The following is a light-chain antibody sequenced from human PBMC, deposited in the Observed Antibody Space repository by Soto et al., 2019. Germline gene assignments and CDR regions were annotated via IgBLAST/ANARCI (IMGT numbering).Light chain of an antibody. J-gene: IGKJ1*01. Sequence: ENELTLSTGTLSLSIGDRVTLSCRASHKVRQNHLACYRQQPGQAPRLLICGVSTRATGIPDRVSGSGSGTELTLTVSRLEPEDFAVYYCQQYGSSPRTFGQGAKVDIK. CDR2: GVS. CDR3: QQYGSSPRT. V-gene: IGKV3-20*01. CDR1: HKVRQNH.